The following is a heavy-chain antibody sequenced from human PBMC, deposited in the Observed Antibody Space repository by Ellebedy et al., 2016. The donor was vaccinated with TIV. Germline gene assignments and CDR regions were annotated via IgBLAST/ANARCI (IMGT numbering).Heavy chain of an antibody. CDR2: ISSSGSTI. J-gene: IGHJ4*02. Sequence: PGGSLRLSCAASGFTFSSYAMSWVRQAPGKGLEWVSYISSSGSTIYYADSVKGRFTISRDNAKNSLYLQMNSLRAEDTAVYYCAREVPYYYDSSGPNGGWGQGTLVTVSS. D-gene: IGHD3-22*01. V-gene: IGHV3-48*04. CDR1: GFTFSSYA. CDR3: AREVPYYYDSSGPNGG.